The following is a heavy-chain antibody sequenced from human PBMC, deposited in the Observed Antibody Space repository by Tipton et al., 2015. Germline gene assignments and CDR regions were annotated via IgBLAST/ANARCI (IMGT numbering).Heavy chain of an antibody. V-gene: IGHV4-39*01. D-gene: IGHD3-9*01. CDR3: ARSNYDLLTGYSRSFDY. J-gene: IGHJ4*02. CDR1: GFTFSSYSMN. CDR2: LYFSGST. Sequence: LRLSCAASGFTFSSYSMNWVRQAPGKGLEWIGSLYFSGSTYYNPSLKSRVTISVDTSKNQFSLKLSSVTAADTAVYYCARSNYDLLTGYSRSFDYWGRGTLVTVSS.